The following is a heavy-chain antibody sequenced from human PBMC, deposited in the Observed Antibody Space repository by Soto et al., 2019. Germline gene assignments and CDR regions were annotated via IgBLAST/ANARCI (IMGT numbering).Heavy chain of an antibody. V-gene: IGHV3-66*01. J-gene: IGHJ4*02. Sequence: EAQLVESGGGLVQPGGSLRLSCAASGFTVSSNYMSWVRQAPGKGLEWVSVIYSGGSTYYADSVKGRFTISRDNSKNTLYLQMNSLRAEDTAVYYCAAAVAGTGFDYWGQGTLVTVSS. CDR2: IYSGGST. CDR3: AAAVAGTGFDY. D-gene: IGHD6-19*01. CDR1: GFTVSSNY.